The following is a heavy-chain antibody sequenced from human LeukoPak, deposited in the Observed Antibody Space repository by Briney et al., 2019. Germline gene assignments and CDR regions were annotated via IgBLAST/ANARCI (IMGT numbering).Heavy chain of an antibody. CDR3: ARDDALGDNALDI. D-gene: IGHD3-16*01. V-gene: IGHV3-33*01. CDR2: ILNDGSQE. J-gene: IGHJ3*02. Sequence: GRSLRLSCAASGFTFSSYGTHWVRQAPGKGLEWVAVILNDGSQEKYADSVKGRFTISRDNSKNTLFLQMNSLRADDTAVYYCARDDALGDNALDIWGQGTMVTVSS. CDR1: GFTFSSYG.